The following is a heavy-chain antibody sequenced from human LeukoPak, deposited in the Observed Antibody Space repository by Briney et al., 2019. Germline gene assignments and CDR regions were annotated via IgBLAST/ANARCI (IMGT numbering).Heavy chain of an antibody. D-gene: IGHD3-22*01. CDR3: AKELDMIVVVPDAFDI. V-gene: IGHV3-53*01. CDR2: IYSGGST. CDR1: GFTVSSNY. J-gene: IGHJ3*02. Sequence: GGSLRLSCAASGFTVSSNYMSWVRQAPGKGLEWVSVIYSGGSTYYADSVKGRFTISRDNSRNTLYLQMNSLRAEDTAVYYCAKELDMIVVVPDAFDIWGQGTMVTVSS.